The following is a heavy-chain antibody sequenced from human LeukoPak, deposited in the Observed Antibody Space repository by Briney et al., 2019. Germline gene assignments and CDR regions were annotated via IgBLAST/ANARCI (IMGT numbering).Heavy chain of an antibody. CDR1: GFTFRSYE. CDR2: ISSGGSTK. CDR3: ARDRWFDP. J-gene: IGHJ5*02. V-gene: IGHV3-48*03. Sequence: PGGSLRLSCAASGFTFRSYEMNWVRQAPGKGLEWVSYISSGGSTKYYAGSVKGRFTISRDNAKNSLYLQMNSLRAEDTAVYYCARDRWFDPWGQGTLVTVSS.